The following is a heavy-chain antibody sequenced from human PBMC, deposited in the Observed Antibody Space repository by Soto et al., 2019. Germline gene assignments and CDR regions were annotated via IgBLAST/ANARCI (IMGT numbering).Heavy chain of an antibody. CDR1: GDSVSSNSAA. Sequence: SQTLSLTCAISGDSVSSNSAAWNWIRQSPSRGLEWLGRTYYKSKWYNDYAVSVKSRITINPDTSKNQFSPQLNSVTPEDTAVYYCARARSSGWYRNYYYYGMDVWGQGTTVTVSS. CDR2: TYYKSKWYN. CDR3: ARARSSGWYRNYYYYGMDV. V-gene: IGHV6-1*01. D-gene: IGHD6-19*01. J-gene: IGHJ6*02.